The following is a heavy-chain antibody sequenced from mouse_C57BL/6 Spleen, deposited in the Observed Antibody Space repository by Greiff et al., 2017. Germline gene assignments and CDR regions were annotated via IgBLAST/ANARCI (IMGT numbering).Heavy chain of an antibody. CDR2: IYPGDGDT. V-gene: IGHV1-82*01. CDR3: ARELGHWYFDV. J-gene: IGHJ1*03. Sequence: QVQLKESGPELVKPGASVKISCKASGYAFSSSWMNWVKQRPGKGLEWIGRIYPGDGDTNYNGKFKGKATLTADKSSSTAYMQLSSLTSEDSAVYFCARELGHWYFDVWGTGTTVTVSS. CDR1: GYAFSSSW. D-gene: IGHD4-1*01.